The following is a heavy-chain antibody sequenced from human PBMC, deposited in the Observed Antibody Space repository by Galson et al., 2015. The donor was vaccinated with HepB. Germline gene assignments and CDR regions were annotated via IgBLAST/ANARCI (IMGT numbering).Heavy chain of an antibody. J-gene: IGHJ4*02. CDR1: GFTFSSYG. CDR3: ARATLGDTYSHYFDY. Sequence: SLRLSCAASGFTFSSYGMHWVRQAPGKGLEWVAVIWYDGSDKYHADSVKGRFTISRDNSKNMLYLQMSSLRAEDTAVYYCARATLGDTYSHYFDYWGQGTRVTVSS. CDR2: IWYDGSDK. V-gene: IGHV3-33*01. D-gene: IGHD2-15*01.